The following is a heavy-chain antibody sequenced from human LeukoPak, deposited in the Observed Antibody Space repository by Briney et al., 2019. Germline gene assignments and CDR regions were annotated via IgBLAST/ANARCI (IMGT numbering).Heavy chain of an antibody. CDR1: GGSFSGYY. Sequence: SETLSLTCTVSGGSFSGYYWSWIRQPPGKGLEWIGEINHSGSTNYNPSLKSRVTISVDTSKNQFSLKLSSVTAADTAVYYCARSLHRSGFGWFDPWGQGTLVTVSS. J-gene: IGHJ5*02. CDR2: INHSGST. CDR3: ARSLHRSGFGWFDP. V-gene: IGHV4-34*01. D-gene: IGHD3-3*01.